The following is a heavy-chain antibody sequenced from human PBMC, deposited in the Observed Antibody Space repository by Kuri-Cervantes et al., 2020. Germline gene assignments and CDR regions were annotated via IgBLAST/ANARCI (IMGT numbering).Heavy chain of an antibody. D-gene: IGHD3-10*01. V-gene: IGHV1-18*01. Sequence: ASVKVSCKASGYTFTSYGISWVRQAPGQGLEWMGWISAYNGDTNYAQKLQGRVTMTTDTSTSTAYMELRSLRSDDTAVYYCATLGRARGVRYYYYMDVWGKGTTVTVSS. CDR1: GYTFTSYG. J-gene: IGHJ6*03. CDR3: ATLGRARGVRYYYYMDV. CDR2: ISAYNGDT.